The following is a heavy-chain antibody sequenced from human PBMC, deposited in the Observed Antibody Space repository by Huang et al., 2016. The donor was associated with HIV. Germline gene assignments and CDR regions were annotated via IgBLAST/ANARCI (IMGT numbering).Heavy chain of an antibody. CDR3: ARAPYDSRGYYW. CDR2: VYYSGST. Sequence: QVRLQESGPGLVRPSQTLALTCTVSGVPISRGGFYWTWIRRPPEKGLVWIGYVYYSGSTHYNPSLKSRVTISVDMSKNQFYLKLNSVTAADTAVYYCARAPYDSRGYYWWGQGTLVTVSS. CDR1: GVPISRGGFY. J-gene: IGHJ4*02. D-gene: IGHD3-22*01. V-gene: IGHV4-30-4*08.